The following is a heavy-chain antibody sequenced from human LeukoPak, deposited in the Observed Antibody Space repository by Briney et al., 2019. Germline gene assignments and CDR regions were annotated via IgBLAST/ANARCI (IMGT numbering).Heavy chain of an antibody. D-gene: IGHD1-1*01. CDR1: GFTFNNYV. J-gene: IGHJ4*02. CDR3: AKGRRYNWNSGYFDY. CDR2: ITDSSTST. V-gene: IGHV3-23*01. Sequence: GRSLRLSCAASGFTFNNYVMNWVRQAPGKGLEWVSAITDSSTSTYYADSVKGRFTISRDNSKNTLYLQMNSLRAEDTAVYYCAKGRRYNWNSGYFDYWGQGTLVTVSS.